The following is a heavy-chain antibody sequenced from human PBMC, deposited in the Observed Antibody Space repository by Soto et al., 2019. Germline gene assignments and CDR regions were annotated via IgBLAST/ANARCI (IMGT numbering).Heavy chain of an antibody. D-gene: IGHD1-7*01. CDR2: ISYDGSNK. CDR1: GFTFSSYG. CDR3: AKNPSRGYNWNYVSDY. J-gene: IGHJ4*02. V-gene: IGHV3-30*18. Sequence: GGSLRLSCAASGFTFSSYGMHWVRQAPGKGLEWVAVISYDGSNKYYADSVKGRFTISRDNSKNTLYLQMNSLRAEDTAVYYCAKNPSRGYNWNYVSDYWGQGTLVTVSS.